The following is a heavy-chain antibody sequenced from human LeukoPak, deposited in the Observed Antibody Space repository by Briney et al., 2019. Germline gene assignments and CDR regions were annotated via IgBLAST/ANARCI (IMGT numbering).Heavy chain of an antibody. CDR3: ARDRVGGDLTGVSLY. CDR2: ISAYNGNT. V-gene: IGHV1-18*01. CDR1: GYPFANFG. J-gene: IGHJ4*01. Sequence: ASVKVSCKASGYPFANFGLTWVRQAPGQALEWMGWISAYNGNTHYAQKFRGRLTLTTETSTSTAYLELRSLKSDDTAVYYCARDRVGGDLTGVSLYWGQGTLVTVSS. D-gene: IGHD4-17*01.